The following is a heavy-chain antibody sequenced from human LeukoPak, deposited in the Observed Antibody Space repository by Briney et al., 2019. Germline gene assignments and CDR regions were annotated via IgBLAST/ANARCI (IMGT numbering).Heavy chain of an antibody. CDR2: FYTSGST. J-gene: IGHJ5*02. CDR3: ARDFACGSTNCGSWFDP. D-gene: IGHD2-2*01. V-gene: IGHV4-4*07. Sequence: SETLSLTCTVSGGSISSYSCSWLRQPAGKGLEWIGRFYTSGSTNYNPSLKSRVTMSVDTSKNQFSLKLSSVTAADTAMYYCARDFACGSTNCGSWFDPWGQGTLVSVSS. CDR1: GGSISSYS.